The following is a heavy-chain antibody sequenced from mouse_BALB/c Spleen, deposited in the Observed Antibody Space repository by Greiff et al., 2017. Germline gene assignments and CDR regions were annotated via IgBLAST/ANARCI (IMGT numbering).Heavy chain of an antibody. J-gene: IGHJ4*01. CDR1: GFTFSSFG. CDR3: ARGRSLYYAMDY. CDR2: ISSGSSTI. Sequence: EVHLVASGGGLVQPGGSRKLSCAASGFTFSSFGMHWVRQAPGKGLEWVAYISSGSSTIYYADTVKGRYTISRDNPKNTLFLQMTSLRSEDTAIYCCARGRSLYYAMDYWGQGTSVTVSS. V-gene: IGHV5-17*02.